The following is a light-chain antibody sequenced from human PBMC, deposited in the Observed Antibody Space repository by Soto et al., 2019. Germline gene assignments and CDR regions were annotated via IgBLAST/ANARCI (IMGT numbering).Light chain of an antibody. V-gene: IGKV3D-15*01. J-gene: IGKJ1*01. CDR1: QSVGRN. CDR3: QQYNHWPPWT. CDR2: EAS. Sequence: EVVMTQSPATVPVSLGGRVTLSCRASQSVGRNLARYQQKPGQPPRLLIYEASSRDTGVPTRFSGSGSGTEFTLTITSLQSEDFAVYYCQQYNHWPPWTFGQGTKVDIK.